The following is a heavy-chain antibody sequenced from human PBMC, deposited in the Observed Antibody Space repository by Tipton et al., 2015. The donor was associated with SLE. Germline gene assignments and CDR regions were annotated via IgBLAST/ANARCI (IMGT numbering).Heavy chain of an antibody. J-gene: IGHJ4*02. CDR2: IHHSGST. CDR3: ATAEYSFGRFDY. CDR1: GGSFSGYY. V-gene: IGHV4-34*09. D-gene: IGHD3-16*01. Sequence: TLSLTCAVYGGSFSGYYWGWIRQPPGKGLEWIGSIHHSGSTYYNPSLKSRVTISVDTSKNQFSLKLSSVTAADTAVYYCATAEYSFGRFDYWGQGTLVTVSS.